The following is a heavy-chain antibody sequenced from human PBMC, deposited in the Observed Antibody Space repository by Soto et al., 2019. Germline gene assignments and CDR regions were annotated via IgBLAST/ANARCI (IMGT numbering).Heavy chain of an antibody. CDR3: ARGLTETYYDFWSGHRAPYYYYMDV. Sequence: ASVKVSCKASGYTFTIYDINWVRQATGQGLEWMGWMNPNSGNTGYAQKFQGRVTMTRNTSISTAYMELSSLRSEDTAVYYCARGLTETYYDFWSGHRAPYYYYMDVWGKGTTVTVSS. D-gene: IGHD3-3*01. V-gene: IGHV1-8*01. J-gene: IGHJ6*03. CDR1: GYTFTIYD. CDR2: MNPNSGNT.